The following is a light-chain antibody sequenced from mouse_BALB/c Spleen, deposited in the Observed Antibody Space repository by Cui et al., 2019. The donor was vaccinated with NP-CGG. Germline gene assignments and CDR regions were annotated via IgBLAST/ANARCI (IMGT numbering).Light chain of an antibody. CDR3: ALWYSNHWV. Sequence: QSCLTHESAPTTSPGETVTLTCRSSTGAVTTNNYANWVQEKPDHLFTGLIGGTNNRAPGVPARFSGSLIGDKAALTITGAQTEDEAIYFCALWYSNHWVFGGGTKLTVL. V-gene: IGLV1*01. CDR1: TGAVTTNNY. CDR2: GTN. J-gene: IGLJ1*01.